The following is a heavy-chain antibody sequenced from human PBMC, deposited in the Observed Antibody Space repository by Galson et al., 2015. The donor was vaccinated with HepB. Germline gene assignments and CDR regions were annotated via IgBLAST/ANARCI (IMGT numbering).Heavy chain of an antibody. V-gene: IGHV7-4-1*02. CDR3: ARFLPPQTTVTTWAFGY. D-gene: IGHD4-11*01. J-gene: IGHJ4*02. Sequence: SVKVSCKASGYTFTHYAMNWVRQAPGQGLEWMGWIHTNTGNPTYAQGFTGRFVFSLDTSVSTAYLQISSLKAEDTAVYYCARFLPPQTTVTTWAFGYWGQGTLVTVSS. CDR2: IHTNTGNP. CDR1: GYTFTHYA.